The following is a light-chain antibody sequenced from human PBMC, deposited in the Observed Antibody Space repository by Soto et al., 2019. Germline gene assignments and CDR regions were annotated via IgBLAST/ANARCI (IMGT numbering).Light chain of an antibody. V-gene: IGLV4-69*01. CDR2: LNSDGSH. CDR3: QTWGTGFRV. CDR1: SGHSTYA. J-gene: IGLJ3*02. Sequence: QLVLTQSPSASASLGASVKLTCTLSSGHSTYAIAWHHQQPEKGPRYLLKLNSDGSHTKGDGIPDRFSGSSSGAERYLTISSLQSEDEGDYYCQTWGTGFRVFGGGTKLTVL.